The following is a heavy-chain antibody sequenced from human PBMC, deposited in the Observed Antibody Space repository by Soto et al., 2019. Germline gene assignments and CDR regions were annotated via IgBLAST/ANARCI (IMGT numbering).Heavy chain of an antibody. J-gene: IGHJ6*02. CDR1: GYSFTSYG. CDR3: ARDLTIVPATHPRLENYGMDV. Sequence: ASVKVSCKASGYSFTSYGISWVRRAPGQGLEWMGWISPYNGHTQFVERFQGRVTMTTDTSTKTAYMELRNLRSDDTAHYYCARDLTIVPATHPRLENYGMDVWGQGTTVTVSS. CDR2: ISPYNGHT. D-gene: IGHD2-2*01. V-gene: IGHV1-18*01.